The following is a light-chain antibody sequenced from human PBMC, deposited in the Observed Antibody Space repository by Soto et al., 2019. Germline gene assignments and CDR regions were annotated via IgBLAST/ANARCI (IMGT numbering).Light chain of an antibody. Sequence: EIVLTQSPDTLSLSPGERATLSCRASQSLGTYLAWYQQKLGQAPRLLIYDASNRANVVPARFSGSGYGTDFTLTISGLEPEAFAVYYCQQRSNWPRGTFGQGTKLEIK. CDR3: QQRSNWPRGT. CDR2: DAS. J-gene: IGKJ2*01. V-gene: IGKV3-11*01. CDR1: QSLGTY.